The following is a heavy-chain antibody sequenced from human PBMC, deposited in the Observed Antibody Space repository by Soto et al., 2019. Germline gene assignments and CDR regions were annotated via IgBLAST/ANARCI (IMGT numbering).Heavy chain of an antibody. CDR3: ATGGNIAVAGSHYYYYGMDV. Sequence: ASVKVSCKVSGYTLTELSMHWVRQAPGKGLEWMGGFDPEDGETIYAQKFQGRVTMTEDTSTDTAYMELSSLRSEDTAVYYCATGGNIAVAGSHYYYYGMDVWGQGTTVTVSS. CDR1: GYTLTELS. V-gene: IGHV1-24*01. J-gene: IGHJ6*02. CDR2: FDPEDGET. D-gene: IGHD6-19*01.